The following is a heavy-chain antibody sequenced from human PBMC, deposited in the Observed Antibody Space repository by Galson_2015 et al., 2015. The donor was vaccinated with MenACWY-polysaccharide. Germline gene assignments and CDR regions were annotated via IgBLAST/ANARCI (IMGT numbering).Heavy chain of an antibody. D-gene: IGHD3-22*01. CDR2: INTNTGDP. Sequence: SVKVSCKASGYTFTSYAMNWVRQAPGQGLEWMGWINTNTGDPTYAQGFTGRFVFSLDTSVSTAYLQISSLKAEDTAVYYCARVSPPPDYYDSSGYFYGMDVWGQGTTLTVSS. CDR3: ARVSPPPDYYDSSGYFYGMDV. CDR1: GYTFTSYA. J-gene: IGHJ6*02. V-gene: IGHV7-4-1*02.